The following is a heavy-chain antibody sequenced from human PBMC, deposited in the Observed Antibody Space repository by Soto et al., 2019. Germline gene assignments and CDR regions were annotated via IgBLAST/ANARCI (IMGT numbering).Heavy chain of an antibody. D-gene: IGHD6-19*01. V-gene: IGHV3-30-3*01. CDR1: GFTFSDYV. CDR2: ISSDGSTK. CDR3: ARQNSGWSYYFDF. J-gene: IGHJ4*02. Sequence: QVQLVESGGGVVQTGRSLRLSCAASGFTFSDYVMHWVRQAPGKGLEWVAVISSDGSTKYYTDSMKGRFTISRDNSKDTLYLQMNNLRGGDTAVYYCARQNSGWSYYFDFWGQGTLVTVSS.